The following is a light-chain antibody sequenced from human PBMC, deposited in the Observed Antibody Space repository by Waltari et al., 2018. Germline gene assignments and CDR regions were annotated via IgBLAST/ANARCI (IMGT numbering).Light chain of an antibody. CDR1: QHIGSD. CDR2: ATS. J-gene: IGKJ3*01. Sequence: AIQMTQSPSSLSASVGDTVTITCRASQHIGSDLGWYQQKPGKAPKLLISATSNLQSGGPSRFSGSGSHTDFTLAITSLQPEDFATYYCQQLNSYPLFTFGPGTKVDIK. CDR3: QQLNSYPLFT. V-gene: IGKV1-6*02.